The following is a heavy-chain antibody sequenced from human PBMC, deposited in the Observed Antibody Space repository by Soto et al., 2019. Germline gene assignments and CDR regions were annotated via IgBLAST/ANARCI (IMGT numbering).Heavy chain of an antibody. Sequence: PGESLKISCKGSGYTFANYWIGWVRQMPGKGLEWMGTIYPRDSDTRLSPSFQGQVTMSVDKSISTAYLQWSSLKAPDNAKYYCARQSNEGAEAYYYYGLDVWGQGTTVTVSS. V-gene: IGHV5-51*01. CDR3: ARQSNEGAEAYYYYGLDV. J-gene: IGHJ6*02. CDR2: IYPRDSDT. CDR1: GYTFANYW.